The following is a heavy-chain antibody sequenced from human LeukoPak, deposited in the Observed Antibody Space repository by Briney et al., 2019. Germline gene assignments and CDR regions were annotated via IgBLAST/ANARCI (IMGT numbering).Heavy chain of an antibody. CDR2: ISSSSSYI. D-gene: IGHD6-13*01. V-gene: IGHV3-21*01. Sequence: GGSLRLSCAASGFTFSSYSMNWVRQAPGKGLEWVSSISSSSSYIYYADSVKGRFTISRDNAKNSLYLQMNSLRAEDTAVYYCAKEEGIAAAGGYGFDPWGQGTLVTVSS. CDR1: GFTFSSYS. J-gene: IGHJ5*02. CDR3: AKEEGIAAAGGYGFDP.